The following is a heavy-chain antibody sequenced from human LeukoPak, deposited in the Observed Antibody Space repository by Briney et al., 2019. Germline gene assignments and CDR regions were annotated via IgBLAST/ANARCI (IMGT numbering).Heavy chain of an antibody. D-gene: IGHD2-8*02. CDR1: GFTLSDYY. CDR3: ATEVSGGNSFDY. Sequence: PGGSLRLSCAASGFTLSDYYVSWIRQAPGKGLEWVAFISNSGFTTYYADSVKGRFTVSRDNAKDSVSLQMDSLRADDTARYYCATEVSGGNSFDYWGQGAQVTVS. V-gene: IGHV3-11*01. J-gene: IGHJ4*01. CDR2: ISNSGFTT.